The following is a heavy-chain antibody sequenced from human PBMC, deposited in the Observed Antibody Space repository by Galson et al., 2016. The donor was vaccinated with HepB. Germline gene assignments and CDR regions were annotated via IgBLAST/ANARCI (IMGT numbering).Heavy chain of an antibody. V-gene: IGHV3-74*01. CDR1: GFTFSSYW. CDR3: ARAYDSRSSHVGY. CDR2: INSDGSST. Sequence: SLRLSCAASGFTFSSYWMHWVRQAPGKGLVWVSRINSDGSSTSYADSVKGRFTTSRDNAKNTLYLQMNSLRAQDTAVYYCARAYDSRSSHVGYWGQGTRVTVSS. J-gene: IGHJ4*02. D-gene: IGHD3-3*01.